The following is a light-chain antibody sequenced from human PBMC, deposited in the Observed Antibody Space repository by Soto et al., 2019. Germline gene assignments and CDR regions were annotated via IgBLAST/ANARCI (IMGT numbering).Light chain of an antibody. CDR3: QQYGSSPSLT. J-gene: IGKJ4*01. Sequence: ESVLTQSPGTLPLSPGERATLSCRAIQSVSSSYLAWYQQKPGQAPRLLIYGASSRATGIPDRFSGSGSGTDFTLTISRLEPEDFAVYYCQQYGSSPSLTFGGGTKVDIK. V-gene: IGKV3-20*01. CDR1: QSVSSSY. CDR2: GAS.